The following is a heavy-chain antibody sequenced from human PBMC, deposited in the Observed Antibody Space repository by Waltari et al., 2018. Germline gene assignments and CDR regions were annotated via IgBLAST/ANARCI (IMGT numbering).Heavy chain of an antibody. D-gene: IGHD2-21*01. V-gene: IGHV1-69*12. CDR2: SIPIFGTA. CDR1: GGTFSSYA. CDR3: ARGGIPYCGGDCYLDY. J-gene: IGHJ4*02. Sequence: QVQLVQSGAEVKKPGSSVKVPCKASGGTFSSYAISWVRQAPGQGLEWRGWSIPIFGTANYAQKFQGRVTITADESTSTAYMELSSLRSEDTAVYYCARGGIPYCGGDCYLDYWGQGTLVTVSS.